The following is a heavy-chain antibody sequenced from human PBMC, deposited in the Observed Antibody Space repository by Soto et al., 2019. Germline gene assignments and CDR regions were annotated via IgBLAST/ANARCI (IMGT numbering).Heavy chain of an antibody. CDR2: ISDDGSNK. CDR3: ARDKRDLRFLEWSYYFDY. V-gene: IGHV3-30-3*01. D-gene: IGHD3-3*01. J-gene: IGHJ4*02. CDR1: GFTFSSCA. Sequence: QVQLVESGGGVVQPGRSLRLSCAASGFTFSSCAMHWVRQAPGKGLEWVALISDDGSNKYYADSVKGRFTISRDNSKNTLYLKMNSLRAEDTAVYYCARDKRDLRFLEWSYYFDYWGQGTLVTVSS.